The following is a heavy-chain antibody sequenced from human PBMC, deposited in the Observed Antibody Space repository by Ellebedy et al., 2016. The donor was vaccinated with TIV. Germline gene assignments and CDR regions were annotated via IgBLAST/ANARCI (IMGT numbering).Heavy chain of an antibody. CDR2: ISYDGSNK. Sequence: PGGSLRLSCAASGFTFSSYAMHWVRQAPGKGLEWVAVISYDGSNKYYADSVKGRFTISRDNSKNTLYLQMNSLRAEDTAVYYCARPGAGYDILTGPGFWFDPWGQGTLVTVSS. CDR1: GFTFSSYA. D-gene: IGHD3-9*01. CDR3: ARPGAGYDILTGPGFWFDP. J-gene: IGHJ5*02. V-gene: IGHV3-30*01.